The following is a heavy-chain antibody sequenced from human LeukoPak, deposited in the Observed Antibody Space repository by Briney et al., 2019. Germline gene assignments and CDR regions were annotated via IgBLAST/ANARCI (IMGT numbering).Heavy chain of an antibody. J-gene: IGHJ4*02. CDR3: AHDRGNGFDY. CDR1: GGSISSGGYY. V-gene: IGHV4-30-2*01. D-gene: IGHD1-1*01. Sequence: PSETLSLTCTVSGGSISSGGYYWSWIRQPPGKGLEWIGYIYHSGSTYYNPSLKSRVTISVDRSKNQFSLKLSSVTAADTAVYYCAHDRGNGFDYWGQGTLVTVSS. CDR2: IYHSGST.